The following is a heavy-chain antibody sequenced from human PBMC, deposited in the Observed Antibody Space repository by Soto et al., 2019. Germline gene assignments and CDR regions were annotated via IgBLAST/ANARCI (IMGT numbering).Heavy chain of an antibody. D-gene: IGHD6-6*01. Sequence: EVQLVESGGGLVQPGGSLRLSCAASDFTVSSNYMSWVRQAPGKGLEWVSVSYSGGSTYYAGSVKGRFTISRHNSKNTLYLQMNRLRGEDTAVYYCATGELGRIAALDYWGQGTLVTVSS. J-gene: IGHJ4*02. CDR2: SYSGGST. CDR3: ATGELGRIAALDY. CDR1: DFTVSSNY. V-gene: IGHV3-53*04.